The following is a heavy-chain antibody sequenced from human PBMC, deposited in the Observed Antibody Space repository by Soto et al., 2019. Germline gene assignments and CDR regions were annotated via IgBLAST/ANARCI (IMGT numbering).Heavy chain of an antibody. J-gene: IGHJ6*02. CDR3: ARIKWGLDYYNGMDV. CDR1: GYSVSDYF. D-gene: IGHD1-26*01. CDR2: INPKSAAT. Sequence: ASVKVSCKASGYSVSDYFIQWVRQAPGQGLEWVAWINPKSAATNYAKKFQGRVSLTWDASFSTAYMELTRLRPDDTAVYYCARIKWGLDYYNGMDVWGQGTTVTVSS. V-gene: IGHV1-2*02.